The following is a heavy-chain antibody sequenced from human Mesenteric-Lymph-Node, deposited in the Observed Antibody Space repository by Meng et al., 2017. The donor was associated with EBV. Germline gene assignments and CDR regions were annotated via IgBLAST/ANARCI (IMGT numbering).Heavy chain of an antibody. CDR2: ISGSGATT. CDR1: GFTFNSYA. Sequence: EVQLLESGGYWVQPGGSLRLSCAASGFTFNSYAMTWVRQAPGKGLQWVSSISGSGATTYYADSVKGRFTISRDNSKNALYLQMNGLSADDTAVYYCAKTRRGVSYDILTGSYFDLWGRGTLVTVSS. V-gene: IGHV3-23*01. J-gene: IGHJ2*01. D-gene: IGHD3-9*01. CDR3: AKTRRGVSYDILTGSYFDL.